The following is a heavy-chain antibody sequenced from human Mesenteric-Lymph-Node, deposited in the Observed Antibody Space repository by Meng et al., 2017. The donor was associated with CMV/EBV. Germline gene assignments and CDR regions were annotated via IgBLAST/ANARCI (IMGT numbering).Heavy chain of an antibody. V-gene: IGHV4-34*01. CDR3: ASLAPLNNTKDKIPSGY. Sequence: QVQLQQWGAGLLKPSETLPLPCAVYGGSFSAYYWSWIRQPPGKGLEWIGEINHSGSTNYNPSFKSRITISVDTSKNQFSLKLTSVTAADTAVYFCASLAPLNNTKDKIPSGYWGQGTLVTVSS. J-gene: IGHJ4*02. D-gene: IGHD1-14*01. CDR1: GGSFSAYY. CDR2: INHSGST.